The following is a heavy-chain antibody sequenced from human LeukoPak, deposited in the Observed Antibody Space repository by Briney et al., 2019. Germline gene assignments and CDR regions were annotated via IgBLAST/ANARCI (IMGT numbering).Heavy chain of an antibody. V-gene: IGHV3-21*01. Sequence: PGGSLRLSCAASGFTFSTYSMNWVRQAPGKGLEWVSSISSGSRYIYYADSVKGRFTISRDNAKNSLYLQMSSLRAEDTAVYYCVKDRMGYYDSSSPGFFQHWGQGTLVTVSS. J-gene: IGHJ1*01. CDR3: VKDRMGYYDSSSPGFFQH. CDR2: ISSGSRYI. CDR1: GFTFSTYS. D-gene: IGHD3-22*01.